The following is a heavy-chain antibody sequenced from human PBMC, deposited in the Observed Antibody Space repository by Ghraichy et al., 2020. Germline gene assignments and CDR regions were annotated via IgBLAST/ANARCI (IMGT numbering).Heavy chain of an antibody. CDR1: GFTFSTYA. V-gene: IGHV3-23*01. Sequence: GGSLRLSCTASGFTFSTYAMVWVRQAPGKGLEWVSAISDDTTRTYYADSVKGRFTISRDNSKNTLYLQMNSLRAEDTAFYHCAKVKDTGGHFYHGMDVWGQGTTVTVSS. CDR2: ISDDTTRT. CDR3: AKVKDTGGHFYHGMDV. D-gene: IGHD2-21*01. J-gene: IGHJ6*02.